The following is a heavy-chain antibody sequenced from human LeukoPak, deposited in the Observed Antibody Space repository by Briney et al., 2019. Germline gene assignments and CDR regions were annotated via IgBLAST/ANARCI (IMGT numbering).Heavy chain of an antibody. J-gene: IGHJ5*02. D-gene: IGHD3-3*01. CDR2: IYYSGGT. CDR1: GGSISSYY. V-gene: IGHV4-59*01. Sequence: SETLSLTCTVSGGSISSYYWSWIRQPPGKGLEWIGYIYYSGGTNYNPSLKSRVTISVDTSKNQFSLKLSSVTAADTAVYYCARGRRTYYDPTDNWFDPWGQGTLVTVSS. CDR3: ARGRRTYYDPTDNWFDP.